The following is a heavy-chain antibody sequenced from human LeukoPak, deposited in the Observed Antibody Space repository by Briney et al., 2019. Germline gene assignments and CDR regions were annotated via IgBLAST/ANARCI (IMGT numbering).Heavy chain of an antibody. CDR2: IYYSGST. V-gene: IGHV4-59*08. Sequence: SETLSLTCTVSGGSISSYYWSWIRQPPGKGLEWIGYIYYSGSTNYNPSLKSRVTISVDTSKNQFSLKLSSVTAAVTAVYYCARRSSYYYGMDVWGQGTTVTVSS. D-gene: IGHD3-10*01. CDR1: GGSISSYY. J-gene: IGHJ6*02. CDR3: ARRSSYYYGMDV.